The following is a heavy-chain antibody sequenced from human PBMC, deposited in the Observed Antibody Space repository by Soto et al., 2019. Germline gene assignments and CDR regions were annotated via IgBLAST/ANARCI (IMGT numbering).Heavy chain of an antibody. J-gene: IGHJ4*02. CDR1: GDSVSSTSAS. Sequence: SHTLSLTCAISGDSVSSTSASWDWIRQSPSRGLEWLGRTYYRSKWTNDYPVSVKSRITINPDTSKNQFSMQLSSVTPEDTAMYYCVSGYSSSFDYWGQGTLVTASS. D-gene: IGHD2-15*01. CDR3: VSGYSSSFDY. CDR2: TYYRSKWTN. V-gene: IGHV6-1*01.